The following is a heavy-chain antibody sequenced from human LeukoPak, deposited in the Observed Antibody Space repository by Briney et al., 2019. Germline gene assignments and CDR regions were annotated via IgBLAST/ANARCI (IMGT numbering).Heavy chain of an antibody. CDR2: IYYSGST. V-gene: IGHV4-59*01. J-gene: IGHJ4*02. CDR1: GGSISSYY. CDR3: ARSGDFDY. D-gene: IGHD5-12*01. Sequence: PSETLSLTCTVSGGSISSYYWSWIRRPPGKGLEWIGYIYYSGSTNYNPSLKSRVTISVDTSKNQFSLELSSVTAADTAVYYCARSGDFDYWGQGTLVTVSS.